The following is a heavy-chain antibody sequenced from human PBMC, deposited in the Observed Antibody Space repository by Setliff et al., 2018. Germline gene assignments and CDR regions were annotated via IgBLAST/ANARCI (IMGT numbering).Heavy chain of an antibody. V-gene: IGHV1-18*01. Sequence: ASVKVSCKASGYTFISYGISWVRQAPGQGLEWMGWISAYNGNTNYAQKLQGRVTMSTDTSTSTAYMELRSLRSDDTAVYYCARVLFHCSSTSCYLDAFDIWGQGTMVTVSS. CDR2: ISAYNGNT. CDR1: GYTFISYG. D-gene: IGHD2-2*01. CDR3: ARVLFHCSSTSCYLDAFDI. J-gene: IGHJ3*02.